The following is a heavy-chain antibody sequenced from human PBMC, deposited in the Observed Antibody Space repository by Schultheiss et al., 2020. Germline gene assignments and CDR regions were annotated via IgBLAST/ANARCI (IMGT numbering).Heavy chain of an antibody. CDR1: GGTFSSYA. J-gene: IGHJ4*02. CDR3: AGRTAMARHFDY. CDR2: IIPIFGTA. Sequence: SVKVSSKASGGTFSSYAISWVRQAPGQGLEWMGGIIPIFGTANYAQKFQGRVTITADESTRTAYMELSSLRSEDTAVYYCAGRTAMARHFDYWGQGTLVTVSS. D-gene: IGHD5-18*01. V-gene: IGHV1-69*01.